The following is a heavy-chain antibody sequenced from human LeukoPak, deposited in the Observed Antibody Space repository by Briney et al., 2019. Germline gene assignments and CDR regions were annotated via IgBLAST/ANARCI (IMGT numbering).Heavy chain of an antibody. J-gene: IGHJ4*02. D-gene: IGHD5-18*01. Sequence: ASVKVSCKASGGTFSSYAISWVRQAPGQGLEWMGGIIPIFGTANYAQKFQGRVTITTDESTSTAYMELSSLRSEDTAVYYCAVLHTAMASGGNYWGQGTLVTVSS. CDR1: GGTFSSYA. CDR2: IIPIFGTA. V-gene: IGHV1-69*05. CDR3: AVLHTAMASGGNY.